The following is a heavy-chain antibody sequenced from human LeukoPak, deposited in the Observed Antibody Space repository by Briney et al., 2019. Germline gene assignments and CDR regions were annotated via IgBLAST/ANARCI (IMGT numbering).Heavy chain of an antibody. CDR1: GGSISSGSYY. CDR3: ARGLYDFWSGFIYYGMDV. CDR2: IYTSGST. J-gene: IGHJ6*02. Sequence: SQTLSLTCTVSGGSISSGSYYWSWIRQSAGKGLEWIGRIYTSGSTNYNPSLKSRVTISVDTSKNQFSLKLSSVTAADTAVYYCARGLYDFWSGFIYYGMDVWGQGTTVTVSS. V-gene: IGHV4-61*02. D-gene: IGHD3-3*01.